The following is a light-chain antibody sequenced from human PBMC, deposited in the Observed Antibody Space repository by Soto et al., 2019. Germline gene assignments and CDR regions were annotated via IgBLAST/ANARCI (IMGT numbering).Light chain of an antibody. Sequence: EIVMTQSPATLSLSPGERATLSCRASQSITRNLAWYQQTPGQAPRLLIYGASTRATGIPARFSGSGSGTEFTLTISGLQSEDSAVYYCQQYNNWPMWTFGQGTKVDIK. CDR2: GAS. V-gene: IGKV3-15*01. J-gene: IGKJ1*01. CDR1: QSITRN. CDR3: QQYNNWPMWT.